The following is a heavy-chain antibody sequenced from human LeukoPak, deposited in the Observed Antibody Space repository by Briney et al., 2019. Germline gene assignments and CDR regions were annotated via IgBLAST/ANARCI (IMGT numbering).Heavy chain of an antibody. D-gene: IGHD1-1*01. CDR3: ARVTLDAIDY. CDR1: GGSISSYY. J-gene: IGHJ4*02. V-gene: IGHV4-34*01. CDR2: INHSGST. Sequence: PSETLSLTCTVSGGSISSYYWSWIRQPPGKGLEWIGEINHSGSTNYNPSLKSRVTISVDTSKNQFSLKLSSVTAADTAVYYCARVTLDAIDYWGQGTLVTVSS.